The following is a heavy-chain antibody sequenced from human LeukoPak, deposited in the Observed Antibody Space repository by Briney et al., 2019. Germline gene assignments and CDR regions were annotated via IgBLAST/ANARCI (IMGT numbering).Heavy chain of an antibody. CDR2: IKQDGSEK. Sequence: PGGSLRLSCAAPGFTFSTYWMSWVRQAPGKGLEWVANIKQDGSEKYYVDSVKGRFTISRDNTKNSLYLQMNSLGAEDTAVYYCARILLTHDAFDMWGQGTMVTVSS. CDR3: ARILLTHDAFDM. V-gene: IGHV3-7*01. J-gene: IGHJ3*02. CDR1: GFTFSTYW.